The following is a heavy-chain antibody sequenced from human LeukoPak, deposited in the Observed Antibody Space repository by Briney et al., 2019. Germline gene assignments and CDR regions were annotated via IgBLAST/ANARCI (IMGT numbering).Heavy chain of an antibody. CDR2: SYDSGRT. V-gene: IGHV4-39*01. J-gene: IGHJ4*02. D-gene: IGHD4-11*01. CDR3: ARLVAYSNYEGYFDY. CDR1: GGSISSSSYY. Sequence: SETLSLTCTVSGGSISSSSYYWGWTRQPPGKGREWIGSSYDSGRTYYNPSLTSRVTISVDTSKHQFSLKLSSVTAADTAVYYCARLVAYSNYEGYFDYWGQGTLVTVSS.